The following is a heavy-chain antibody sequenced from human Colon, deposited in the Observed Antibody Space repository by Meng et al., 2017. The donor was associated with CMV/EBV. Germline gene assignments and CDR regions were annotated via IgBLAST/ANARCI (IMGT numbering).Heavy chain of an antibody. D-gene: IGHD2-8*02. J-gene: IGHJ4*02. CDR1: GFTFSDHG. V-gene: IGHV3-30*02. CDR3: ASGYWYENYFDH. Sequence: GGSLRLSCAASGFTFSDHGMHWVRQAPGKGLEWVAFIRRDGSNKYYADSVKGRFTISRDASKKLLFLQMNSLKTEDMAVYYCASGYWYENYFDHWGQGTLVTVSS. CDR2: IRRDGSNK.